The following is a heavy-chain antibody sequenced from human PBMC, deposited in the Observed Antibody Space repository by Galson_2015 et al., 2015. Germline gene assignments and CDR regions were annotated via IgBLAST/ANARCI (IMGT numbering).Heavy chain of an antibody. D-gene: IGHD6-19*01. V-gene: IGHV1-3*04. CDR2: INTGNGNT. J-gene: IGHJ4*02. Sequence: SVKVSCKASGNIFTTYTLHWVRQAPGQRLEWMGWINTGNGNTKYSQNFPGRLTITRDTSAGTAYMDLSSLRSEDTAVYYCARSSENFDYWGQGTLVTVSS. CDR3: ARSSENFDY. CDR1: GNIFTTYT.